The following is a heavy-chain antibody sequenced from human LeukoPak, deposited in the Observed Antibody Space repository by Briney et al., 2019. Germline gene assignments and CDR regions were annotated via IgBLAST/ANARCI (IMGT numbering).Heavy chain of an antibody. D-gene: IGHD6-19*01. V-gene: IGHV3-23*01. CDR2: ISGSGGST. CDR3: AKDLGGSGWYPDAFDI. CDR1: GFTFSSYW. Sequence: GGSLRLSCAASGFTFSSYWMSWVRQAPGKGLERVSGISGSGGSTYYADSVKGRFTISRDNSKNTLYLQVNSLRAEDTAVYYCAKDLGGSGWYPDAFDIWGQGTMVTVSS. J-gene: IGHJ3*02.